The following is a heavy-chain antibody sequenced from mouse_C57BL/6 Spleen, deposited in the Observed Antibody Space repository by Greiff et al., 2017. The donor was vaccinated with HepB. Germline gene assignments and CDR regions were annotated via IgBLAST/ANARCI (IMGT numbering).Heavy chain of an antibody. Sequence: QVQLQQSGAELVRPGSSVKLSCKASGYTFTSYWMHWVKQRPIQGLEWIGNIDPSDSDTHYNQKFKDKATLTADKSSSTAYMQLSSLTSEDSAGSDCAREEMGLFAYWGQGTLVTVSA. J-gene: IGHJ3*01. V-gene: IGHV1-52*01. CDR1: GYTFTSYW. CDR3: AREEMGLFAY. CDR2: IDPSDSDT. D-gene: IGHD2-3*01.